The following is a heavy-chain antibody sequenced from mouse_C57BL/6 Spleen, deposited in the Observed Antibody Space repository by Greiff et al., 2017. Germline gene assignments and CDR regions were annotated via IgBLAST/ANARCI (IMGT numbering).Heavy chain of an antibody. D-gene: IGHD1-1*01. V-gene: IGHV1-55*01. CDR1: GYTFTSYW. Sequence: QVQLQQPGAELVKPGASVKMSCKASGYTFTSYWITWVKQRPGQGLEWIGDIYPGGGSTNYNEKFKSKATLTVDTSSSTAYMQLSSLTSEDSAVYYCARSPQCSHYGSSPPYAMDYWGQGTSVTVSS. J-gene: IGHJ4*01. CDR3: ARSPQCSHYGSSPPYAMDY. CDR2: IYPGGGST.